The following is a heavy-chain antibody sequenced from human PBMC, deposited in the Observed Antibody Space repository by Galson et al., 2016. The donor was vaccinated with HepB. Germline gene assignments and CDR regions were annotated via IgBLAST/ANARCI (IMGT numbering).Heavy chain of an antibody. V-gene: IGHV1-18*01. CDR3: TRGGAAAGFSDY. J-gene: IGHJ4*02. CDR1: GYTLTDYG. D-gene: IGHD6-13*01. Sequence: SVKVSCKASGYTLTDYGITWVRQAPGQGLEWMGWISVNNDNAYYIEKLQGRVTITTDTSTSTAYLELRSLRSDDTAVYYCTRGGAAAGFSDYWGQGTLVTVSS. CDR2: ISVNNDNA.